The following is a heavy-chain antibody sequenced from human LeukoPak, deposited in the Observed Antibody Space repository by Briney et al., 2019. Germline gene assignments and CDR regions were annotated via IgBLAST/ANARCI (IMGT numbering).Heavy chain of an antibody. CDR2: IYPGDSDT. D-gene: IGHD1-1*01. J-gene: IGHJ3*02. CDR3: ASSLIRYNWNGGSDAFDI. CDR1: GYSFTSYW. V-gene: IGHV5-51*01. Sequence: GESLKISCKGSGYSFTSYWIGWVRQMPGKGLEWMGIIYPGDSDTRYSPSFQGQVTISADKSISTAYLQWSSLKASDTAMYYCASSLIRYNWNGGSDAFDIWGQGTMVTVSS.